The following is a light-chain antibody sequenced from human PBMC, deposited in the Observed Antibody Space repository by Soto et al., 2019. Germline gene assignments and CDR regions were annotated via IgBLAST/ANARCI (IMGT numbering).Light chain of an antibody. CDR1: SRDVGGYDS. Sequence: QSALTQPPSASGSPGQSVTISCTGTSRDVGGYDSVSWYQQHPDKAPKLMIYDVFKRPSRVPDRFSGSKSGNTASLTVSGLQAEDEADYYCNSYAGGTYVFGTGTKLTVL. J-gene: IGLJ1*01. CDR2: DVF. CDR3: NSYAGGTYV. V-gene: IGLV2-8*01.